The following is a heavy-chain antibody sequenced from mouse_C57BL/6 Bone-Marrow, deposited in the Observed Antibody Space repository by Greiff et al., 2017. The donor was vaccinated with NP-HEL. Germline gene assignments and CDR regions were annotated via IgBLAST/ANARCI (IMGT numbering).Heavy chain of an antibody. CDR1: GFNIKDDY. Sequence: VHVKQSGAELVRPGASVKLSCTASGFNIKDDYMHWVKQRPEQGLEWIGWIDPENGDTEYASKFQGKATITADTSSNTAYLQLSSLTSEDTAVYYCTIYYGKPWFAYWGQGTLVTVSA. CDR2: IDPENGDT. CDR3: TIYYGKPWFAY. V-gene: IGHV14-4*01. J-gene: IGHJ3*01. D-gene: IGHD2-1*01.